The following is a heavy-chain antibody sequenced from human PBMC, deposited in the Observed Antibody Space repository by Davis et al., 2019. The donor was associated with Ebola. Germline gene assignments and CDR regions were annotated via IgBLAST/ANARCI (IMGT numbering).Heavy chain of an antibody. D-gene: IGHD2-15*01. CDR2: INHSGST. CDR1: GGSISSSSYY. V-gene: IGHV4-39*07. CDR3: ARGGGCSGGSCYFDY. J-gene: IGHJ4*02. Sequence: MPSETLSLTCTVSGGSISSSSYYWSWIRQPPGKGLEWIGEINHSGSTNYNPSLKSRVTISVDTSKNQFSLKLSSVTAADTAVYYCARGGGCSGGSCYFDYWGQGTLVTVSS.